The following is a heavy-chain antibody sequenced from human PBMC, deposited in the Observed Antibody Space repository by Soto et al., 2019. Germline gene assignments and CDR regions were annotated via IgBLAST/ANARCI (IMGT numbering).Heavy chain of an antibody. V-gene: IGHV4-61*01. J-gene: IGHJ4*02. Sequence: QVQLQESGPGLVKPSETLSLTCTVSGGSVSSSSYYWSWIRQPPGKGLEWIGYIYYSGSTNYNPSLKSRVTISVDTSKNHFSLKLNSVTAADTAVYYCARDLGGDFDYWGQGTLVTVSS. CDR1: GGSVSSSSYY. CDR2: IYYSGST. D-gene: IGHD1-26*01. CDR3: ARDLGGDFDY.